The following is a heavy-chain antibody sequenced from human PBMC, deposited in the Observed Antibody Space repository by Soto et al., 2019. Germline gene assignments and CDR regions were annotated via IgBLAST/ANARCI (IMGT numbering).Heavy chain of an antibody. J-gene: IGHJ4*02. CDR3: ARGSYYSGWV. CDR2: TYYRSKWYS. CDR1: GDSVSSTSAA. V-gene: IGHV6-1*01. Sequence: SQTLSLTCAISGDSVSSTSAAWSWIRQSPSRGLEWLGRTYYRSKWYSDYAVSVKSRITINPDTSKNQFSLQLNSVAPEDTAVYYCARGSYYSGWVWGQGTLVTVSS. D-gene: IGHD6-19*01.